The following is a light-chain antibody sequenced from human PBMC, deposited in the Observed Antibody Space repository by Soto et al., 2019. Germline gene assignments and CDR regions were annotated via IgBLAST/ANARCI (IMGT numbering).Light chain of an antibody. Sequence: EIVLTHSPGTLSLSPGERATLSCRASQSVSSYLAWYQQKPGQAPRLLIYDASNRATGIPARFSGSGSGTDFTLTISSLEPEDFAVYYCQQRSNWPLGFGPGTKVDIK. V-gene: IGKV3-11*01. CDR2: DAS. J-gene: IGKJ3*01. CDR1: QSVSSY. CDR3: QQRSNWPLG.